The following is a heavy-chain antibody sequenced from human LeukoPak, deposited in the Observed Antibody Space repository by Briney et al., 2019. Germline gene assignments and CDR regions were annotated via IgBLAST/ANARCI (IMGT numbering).Heavy chain of an antibody. Sequence: SETLSLTCAVYGGSFSGYYWSWIRQPPGKGLEWLGEINHSGSTNYNPSLKSRVTISVDTSKNQFSLKLSSVTAADTAVYYCARRRSHYGDYRSLDYWGQGTLVTVSS. D-gene: IGHD4-17*01. J-gene: IGHJ4*02. CDR2: INHSGST. CDR3: ARRRSHYGDYRSLDY. CDR1: GGSFSGYY. V-gene: IGHV4-34*01.